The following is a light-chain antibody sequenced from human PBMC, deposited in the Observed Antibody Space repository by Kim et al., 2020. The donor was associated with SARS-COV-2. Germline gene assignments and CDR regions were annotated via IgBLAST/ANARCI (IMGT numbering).Light chain of an antibody. CDR3: QAWDKGTAV. J-gene: IGLJ3*02. V-gene: IGLV3-1*01. Sequence: MSPGQTATIACSGDKLGDKYASWYQQKPGQSPLLVNYQDRKRPSGIPERFSGSNSGSTATLIISGTQAMDEADYYCQAWDKGTAVFGGGTQLTVL. CDR1: KLGDKY. CDR2: QDR.